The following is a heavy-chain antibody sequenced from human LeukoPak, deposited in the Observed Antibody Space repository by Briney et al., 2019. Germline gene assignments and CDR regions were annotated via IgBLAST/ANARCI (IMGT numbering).Heavy chain of an antibody. Sequence: GGSLRLSCAASGFTFSSYAMHWVRQAPGRGLEYVSAISSNGGSTYYANSVKGRFTISRDNSKNTLYLQMDSLRAEDTAVYYCARGYSSTLFDYWGQGTLVTVSS. J-gene: IGHJ4*02. CDR1: GFTFSSYA. V-gene: IGHV3-64*01. D-gene: IGHD2-2*01. CDR2: ISSNGGST. CDR3: ARGYSSTLFDY.